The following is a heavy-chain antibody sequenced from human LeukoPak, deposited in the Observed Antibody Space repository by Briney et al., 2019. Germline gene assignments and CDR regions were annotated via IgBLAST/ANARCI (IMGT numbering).Heavy chain of an antibody. D-gene: IGHD5-24*01. CDR3: ARDADEEMATIGLLDY. J-gene: IGHJ4*02. Sequence: ASVKVSCKASGGTFTSYYMHWVRQAPGQGLEWMGIINPSGGSTSYAQKFQGRVTMTRDTSTSTVYKELSSLRSEDTAVYYCARDADEEMATIGLLDYWGQGTLVTVSS. CDR1: GGTFTSYY. CDR2: INPSGGST. V-gene: IGHV1-46*01.